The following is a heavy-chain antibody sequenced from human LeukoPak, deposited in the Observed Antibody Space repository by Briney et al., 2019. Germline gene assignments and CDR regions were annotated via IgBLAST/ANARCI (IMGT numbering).Heavy chain of an antibody. CDR2: IYYSGST. CDR3: ARHVWLQPFDY. CDR1: VGSMNSYH. Sequence: PSETLSLTCSVSVGSMNSYHWSCIRQSPGKGLEWIGYIYYSGSTNYNPSLKSRVTISVDTTKNQFSLKLSSVTAADTAVYYCARHVWLQPFDYWGQGTLVTVSS. J-gene: IGHJ4*02. D-gene: IGHD3-9*01. V-gene: IGHV4-59*08.